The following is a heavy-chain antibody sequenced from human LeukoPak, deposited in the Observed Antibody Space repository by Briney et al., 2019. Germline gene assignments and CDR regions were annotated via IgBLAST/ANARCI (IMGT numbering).Heavy chain of an antibody. Sequence: PSETLSLTCAVYGGSFSGYYWSWIRQPPGKGLEWIGEINHSGSTNYNPSLKSRVTISVDTSKNQFSLKLSSVTAADTAVYYCARRARKTYYYDSSGLSWYFDLWGRGTLVTVSS. J-gene: IGHJ2*01. CDR3: ARRARKTYYYDSSGLSWYFDL. D-gene: IGHD3-22*01. CDR2: INHSGST. CDR1: GGSFSGYY. V-gene: IGHV4-34*01.